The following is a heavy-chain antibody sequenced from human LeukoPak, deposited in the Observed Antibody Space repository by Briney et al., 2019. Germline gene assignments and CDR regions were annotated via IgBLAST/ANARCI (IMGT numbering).Heavy chain of an antibody. J-gene: IGHJ3*02. CDR3: AKTRGFNVFDI. CDR1: GFTFSSYG. CDR2: ISYDGSNK. V-gene: IGHV3-30*18. Sequence: PGGSLRLSCAASGFTFSSYGMHWVRQAPGKGLEWVAVISYDGSNKYYGDSVKGRFTISRDNSKNTLYLQMNSLRAEDTAVYYCAKTRGFNVFDIWGQGTLVTASS.